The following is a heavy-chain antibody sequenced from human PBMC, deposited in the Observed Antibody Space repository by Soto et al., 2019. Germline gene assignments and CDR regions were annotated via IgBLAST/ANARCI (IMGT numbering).Heavy chain of an antibody. Sequence: PSETLSLTCAVYGGSFSGYYWSWIRQPPEKGLEWIGEINHSGSTNYNPSLKSRVTISVDTSKNQLSLKLSSVTAADTAVYYCARSGNTSGYYNWFDPWGQGTLVTVSS. J-gene: IGHJ5*02. CDR3: ARSGNTSGYYNWFDP. V-gene: IGHV4-34*01. CDR2: INHSGST. CDR1: GGSFSGYY. D-gene: IGHD3-22*01.